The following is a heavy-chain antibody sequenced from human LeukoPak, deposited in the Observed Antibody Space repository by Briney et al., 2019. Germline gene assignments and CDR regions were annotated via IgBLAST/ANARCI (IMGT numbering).Heavy chain of an antibody. CDR2: ISSSSRYI. J-gene: IGHJ4*02. V-gene: IGHV3-21*01. CDR3: ARKWRWLQAVDY. CDR1: GLTFSSYS. D-gene: IGHD5-24*01. Sequence: PGGSLRLSFAASGLTFSSYSMNWVRQAPGKGLEWVSSISSSSRYIYYLDSVKGRFTIPRENAKNSVYLQMNSRRAGDMVVYYCARKWRWLQAVDYWGQGTLDTVSS.